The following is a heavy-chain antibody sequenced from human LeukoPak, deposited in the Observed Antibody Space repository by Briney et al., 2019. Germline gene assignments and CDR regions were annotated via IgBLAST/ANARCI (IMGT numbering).Heavy chain of an antibody. Sequence: GGSLRLSCAASGFTFSNAWMSWVRQAPGKGLEWVGRIKSKTDGGTTDYAAPVKGRFTISRDDSKNTLYLQMNSLKTEDTAVYYCTTTGWEYSYGGAYYFDYWGQGTLVTVSS. V-gene: IGHV3-15*01. D-gene: IGHD5-18*01. CDR3: TTTGWEYSYGGAYYFDY. J-gene: IGHJ4*02. CDR1: GFTFSNAW. CDR2: IKSKTDGGTT.